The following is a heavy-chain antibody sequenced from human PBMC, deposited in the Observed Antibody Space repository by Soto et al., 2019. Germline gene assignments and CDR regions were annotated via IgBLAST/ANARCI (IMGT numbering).Heavy chain of an antibody. CDR2: INHSGST. J-gene: IGHJ6*02. Sequence: QVQLQQWGAGLLKPSETLSLTCAVYGGSFSGYYWSWIRQPPGKGLEWIGEINHSGSTNYNPSLKSRVTISVDTSKNQFSLKLSSVTAADTAVYYCARGRIVVVPAAKRYYYYYGMDVWGQGTTVTVSS. V-gene: IGHV4-34*01. D-gene: IGHD2-2*01. CDR3: ARGRIVVVPAAKRYYYYYGMDV. CDR1: GGSFSGYY.